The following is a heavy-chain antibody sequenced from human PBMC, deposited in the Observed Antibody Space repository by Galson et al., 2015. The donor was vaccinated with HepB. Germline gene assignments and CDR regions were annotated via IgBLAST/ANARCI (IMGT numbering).Heavy chain of an antibody. Sequence: SLRLSCATSGFTFSTYAVHWVRQAPGKGLEWVSIISYDGSNKYYADSVKGRFTISRDNSKNTLYLQMNSLRAEDTAVYYCARDLGFWSGYYTPGYGMDVWGQGTTVTVSS. J-gene: IGHJ6*02. CDR2: ISYDGSNK. CDR1: GFTFSTYA. D-gene: IGHD3-3*01. CDR3: ARDLGFWSGYYTPGYGMDV. V-gene: IGHV3-30-3*01.